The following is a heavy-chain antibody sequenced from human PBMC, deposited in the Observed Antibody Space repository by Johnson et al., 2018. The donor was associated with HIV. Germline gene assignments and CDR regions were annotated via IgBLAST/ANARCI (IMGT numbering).Heavy chain of an antibody. CDR3: AKDRGELLSPDAFDI. CDR1: GFTFSHNW. CDR2: IKQDGSEK. D-gene: IGHD1-26*01. J-gene: IGHJ3*02. Sequence: VQLVESGGDLVQPGDSLRLSCVGSGFTFSHNWMSWVRQAPGKGPEWVANIKQDGSEKYYVDSVKGRFTISRDNAKNSLYLQMNSLRAEDTAVYYCAKDRGELLSPDAFDIWGQGTMVTVSS. V-gene: IGHV3-7*03.